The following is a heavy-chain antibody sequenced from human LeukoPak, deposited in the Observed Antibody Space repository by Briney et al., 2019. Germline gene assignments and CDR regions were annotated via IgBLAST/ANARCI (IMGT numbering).Heavy chain of an antibody. CDR2: INPNSGGT. CDR3: ARDPIRDSSSWY. V-gene: IGHV1-2*02. CDR1: GYTFTGYY. J-gene: IGHJ4*02. Sequence: GASVKVSCKASGYTFTGYYMHWVRQAPGQGLEWMGWINPNSGGTNYAQKFQGRVTMTRDTSISTAYMELSSLRSEDTAVYYCARDPIRDSSSWYWGQGTLVTVSS. D-gene: IGHD6-13*01.